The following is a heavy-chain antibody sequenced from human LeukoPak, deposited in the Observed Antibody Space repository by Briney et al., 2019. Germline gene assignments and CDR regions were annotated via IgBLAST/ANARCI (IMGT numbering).Heavy chain of an antibody. CDR3: AREFAGSASGAGY. Sequence: GGSLRLSCAASGFTFSSYSMNWVRQAPGKGLEWVSSMSVSSGLIYYADSVKGRFTISRDNAKSSLYLQMNRLRVEDTAVYYCAREFAGSASGAGYWGQGTLVTVSA. J-gene: IGHJ4*02. V-gene: IGHV3-21*01. CDR1: GFTFSSYS. D-gene: IGHD1-26*01. CDR2: MSVSSGLI.